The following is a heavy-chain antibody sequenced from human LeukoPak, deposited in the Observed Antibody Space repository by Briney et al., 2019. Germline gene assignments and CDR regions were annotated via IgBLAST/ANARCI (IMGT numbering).Heavy chain of an antibody. V-gene: IGHV3-7*01. CDR1: GFTFRSYW. Sequence: GGPLRLSCAASGFTFRSYWMSWVRQAPGKGLDWVANIKQDGSEKYYVDSVKGRFTISRDNAKNSLYLQMNSLRAEDTAVYYCAREGRIAALDYWGQGTLVTVSS. J-gene: IGHJ4*02. CDR2: IKQDGSEK. D-gene: IGHD6-13*01. CDR3: AREGRIAALDY.